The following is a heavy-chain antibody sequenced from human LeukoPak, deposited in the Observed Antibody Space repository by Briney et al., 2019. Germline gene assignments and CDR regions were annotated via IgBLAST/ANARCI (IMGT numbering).Heavy chain of an antibody. Sequence: ASVKVSCKASGGTFSSYAISWLRQAPGQGLEWMGGIIPIFGTANYAQKFQGRVTITTDESTSTAYMELSSLRSEDTAVYYCASPAHYHDSSGYFSYWGQGTLVTVSS. V-gene: IGHV1-69*05. J-gene: IGHJ4*02. D-gene: IGHD3-22*01. CDR2: IIPIFGTA. CDR3: ASPAHYHDSSGYFSY. CDR1: GGTFSSYA.